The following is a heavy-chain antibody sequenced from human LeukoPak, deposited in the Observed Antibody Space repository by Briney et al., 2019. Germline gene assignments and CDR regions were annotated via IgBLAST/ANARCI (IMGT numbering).Heavy chain of an antibody. CDR2: IAGGDEST. D-gene: IGHD1-1*01. CDR1: GFIFNTNG. Sequence: PGGSLRLSCALSGFIFNTNGMNWVRQSPGKGLEWLATIAGGDESTYYADSVKGRFSISRDNSKNTVFIHMNSQRVEDTAVYYCARGVYWSLDYWGQGTPVTVSS. J-gene: IGHJ4*02. CDR3: ARGVYWSLDY. V-gene: IGHV3-23*01.